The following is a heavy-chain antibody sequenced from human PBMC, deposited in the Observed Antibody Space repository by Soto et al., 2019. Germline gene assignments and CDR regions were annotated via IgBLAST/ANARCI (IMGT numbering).Heavy chain of an antibody. CDR1: GFTFSSHW. Sequence: EVQLVESGGVLVQPGGSLRLSCAASGFTFSSHWMHWVRQAPGKGLVWVSRINSDGSRINYADSVKGRLTISRDNAKNTVYLQMNSLRAEDTAVYICARGASGRYDMDVWGKGTTVTVSS. CDR3: ARGASGRYDMDV. CDR2: INSDGSRI. J-gene: IGHJ6*03. V-gene: IGHV3-74*01. D-gene: IGHD3-10*01.